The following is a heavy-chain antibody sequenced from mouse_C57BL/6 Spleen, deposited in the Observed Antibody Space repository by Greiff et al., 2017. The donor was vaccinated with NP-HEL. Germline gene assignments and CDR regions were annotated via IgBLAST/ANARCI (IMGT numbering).Heavy chain of an antibody. Sequence: EVKLVESGEGLVKPGGSLKLSCAASGFTFSSYAMSWVRQTPEKRLEWVAYISSGGDYIYYADTVKGRFTISRDNARNTLYLQMSSLKSEDTAMYYCTREGNWDVWYYFDYWGQGTTLTVSS. CDR1: GFTFSSYA. J-gene: IGHJ2*01. V-gene: IGHV5-9-1*02. D-gene: IGHD4-1*01. CDR2: ISSGGDYI. CDR3: TREGNWDVWYYFDY.